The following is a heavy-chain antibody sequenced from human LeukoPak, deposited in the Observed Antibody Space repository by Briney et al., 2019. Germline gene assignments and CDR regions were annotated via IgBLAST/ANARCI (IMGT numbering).Heavy chain of an antibody. CDR1: GFTFSSYE. J-gene: IGHJ4*02. CDR3: ARASSGDLAY. CDR2: ISSSGSTI. V-gene: IGHV3-48*03. Sequence: GGSLRLSCAASGFTFSSYEMNWVRQAPGKGLEWVSYISSSGSTIYYADSVKGRFTISRDNAKNSLYLQVNSLRAEDTAVYYCARASSGDLAYWGQGTLVTVSS. D-gene: IGHD6-25*01.